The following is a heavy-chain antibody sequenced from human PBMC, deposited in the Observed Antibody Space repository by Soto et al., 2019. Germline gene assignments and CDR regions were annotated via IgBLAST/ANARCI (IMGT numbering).Heavy chain of an antibody. D-gene: IGHD2-21*02. V-gene: IGHV1-18*04. CDR1: GYAFTIYG. CDR2: ISAYNGNT. Sequence: VKVSCQASGYAFTIYGIRWVRQAPGQGLEWMGWISAYNGNTNYAQKLQGRVTMTTDTSTSTAYMELRSLRSDDTAVYYCARDREVVTMGPNWFDPWGQGTLVTVSS. CDR3: ARDREVVTMGPNWFDP. J-gene: IGHJ5*02.